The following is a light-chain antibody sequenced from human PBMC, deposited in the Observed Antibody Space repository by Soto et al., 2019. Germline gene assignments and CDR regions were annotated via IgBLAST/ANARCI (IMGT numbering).Light chain of an antibody. CDR1: SSNIAAGYD. CDR3: QSYDSSLSVLYV. J-gene: IGLJ1*01. V-gene: IGLV1-40*01. CDR2: GNS. Sequence: QSVLTQPPSVSGAPGQRVTISCTGSSSNIAAGYDVHWYQQLPGTAPKLLIYGNSNRPSGVPDRFSGSKSGTSASLAITGLQAEDEADYYCQSYDSSLSVLYVFGTGTKVTVL.